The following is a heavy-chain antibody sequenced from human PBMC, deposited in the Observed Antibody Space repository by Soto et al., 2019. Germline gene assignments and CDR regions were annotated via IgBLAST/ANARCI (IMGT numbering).Heavy chain of an antibody. D-gene: IGHD5-12*01. J-gene: IGHJ4*02. V-gene: IGHV4-59*11. CDR1: GGSISSHY. CDR3: AMGDSAFQVPDY. Sequence: QVQLQESGPGLLKASETLSLTCDVSGGSISSHYWSWIRQPPGKGLEWIGYIYYSVNTKYNPSPKSRVTISMDASENQCPLKLSSPTAADPAVYYCAMGDSAFQVPDYWGQGTPVAVST. CDR2: IYYSVNT.